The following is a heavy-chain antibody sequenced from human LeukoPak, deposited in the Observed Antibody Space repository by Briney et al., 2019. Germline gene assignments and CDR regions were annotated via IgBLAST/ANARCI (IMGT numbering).Heavy chain of an antibody. Sequence: GGSLRLSCAASGFTFSSYTMSWVRQAPGKGLEWVSAISGSGGSTYYADSVKGRFTISRDNSKNTLYLQMNSLRAEDTAVYYCAKPFSSGWYLDYFDSWGQGTLVTVSS. CDR3: AKPFSSGWYLDYFDS. V-gene: IGHV3-23*01. CDR2: ISGSGGST. D-gene: IGHD6-19*01. J-gene: IGHJ4*02. CDR1: GFTFSSYT.